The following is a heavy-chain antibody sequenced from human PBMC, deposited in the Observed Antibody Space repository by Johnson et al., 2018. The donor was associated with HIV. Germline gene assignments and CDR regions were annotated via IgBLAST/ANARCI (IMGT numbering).Heavy chain of an antibody. CDR1: GFTVSSYA. CDR3: ARGGSGCWLDAFDI. CDR2: ISCDGCNK. Sequence: QVQLVESGGGVVQPGRSLRLSCAASGFTVSSYAMSWVRQAPGKGLEWVAVISCDGCNKYYADSVKGRFTISRDNAKNSLYLQMNSLRAEDTAVYYCARGGSGCWLDAFDIWGQGTMVTVSS. V-gene: IGHV3-30*04. J-gene: IGHJ3*02. D-gene: IGHD1-26*01.